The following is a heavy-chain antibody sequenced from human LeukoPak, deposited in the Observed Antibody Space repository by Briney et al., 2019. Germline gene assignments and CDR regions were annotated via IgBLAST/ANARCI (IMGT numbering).Heavy chain of an antibody. CDR1: GYTFTSYD. D-gene: IGHD3-10*01. Sequence: AASVKVSCKASGYTFTSYDINWVRQATGQGLEWMGWMNPNSGNTGYAQKFQGRVTMTRNTSISTAYMELSSLRSEDTAVYYCARVIHMVRGALGYWGQGTLVTVSS. V-gene: IGHV1-8*01. CDR3: ARVIHMVRGALGY. J-gene: IGHJ4*02. CDR2: MNPNSGNT.